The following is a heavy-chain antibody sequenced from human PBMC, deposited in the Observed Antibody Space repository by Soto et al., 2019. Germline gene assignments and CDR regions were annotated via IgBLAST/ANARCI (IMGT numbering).Heavy chain of an antibody. Sequence: QVQLVQSGAEVKKPGSSVKVSCKASGGTFSNYAFSWVRQAPGQGLDWMGTIIPIFGTTNFAQKFQGRVTMTADEATTPGSMELRSLRSDDTAVYYCARELPEGPGTFRADAFDIWGQGTKVTVSS. CDR1: GGTFSNYA. V-gene: IGHV1-69*15. D-gene: IGHD2-2*01. CDR2: IIPIFGTT. J-gene: IGHJ3*02. CDR3: ARELPEGPGTFRADAFDI.